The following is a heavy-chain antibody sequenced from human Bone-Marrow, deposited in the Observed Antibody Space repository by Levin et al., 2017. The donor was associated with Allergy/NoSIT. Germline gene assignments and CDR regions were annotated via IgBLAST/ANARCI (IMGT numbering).Heavy chain of an antibody. V-gene: IGHV4-39*07. Sequence: SETLSLTCTVSGGSISSSSYYWGWIRQPPGKGLEWIGSIYYSGSTYYNPSLKSRVTISVDTSKNQFSLKLSSVTAADTAVYYCARDYYAVRPGTETYYYYDGMDVWGQGTTVTVSS. CDR3: ARDYYAVRPGTETYYYYDGMDV. D-gene: IGHD3-10*01. J-gene: IGHJ6*02. CDR2: IYYSGST. CDR1: GGSISSSSYY.